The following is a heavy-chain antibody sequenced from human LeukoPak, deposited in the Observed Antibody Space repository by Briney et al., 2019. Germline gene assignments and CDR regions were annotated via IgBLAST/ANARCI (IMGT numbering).Heavy chain of an antibody. J-gene: IGHJ4*02. CDR2: INGDGSRT. D-gene: IGHD1-26*01. CDR1: GFTFSYYS. CDR3: GGGGYLLDY. V-gene: IGHV3-74*01. Sequence: PGGSLRLSCAASGFTFSYYSMNWVRQAPGKGLMWVSRINGDGSRTTYADSVKGRFTVSRDNAKNTLYLQMNSLRAEDTAVYYCGGGGYLLDYWGQGTLVTVSS.